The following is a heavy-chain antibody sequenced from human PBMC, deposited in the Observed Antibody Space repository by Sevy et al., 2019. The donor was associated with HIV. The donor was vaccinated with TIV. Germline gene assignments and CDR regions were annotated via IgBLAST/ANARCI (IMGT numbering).Heavy chain of an antibody. CDR1: GFTFSSYS. V-gene: IGHV3-48*01. D-gene: IGHD1-26*01. J-gene: IGHJ6*02. Sequence: GGSLRLSCAASGFTFSSYSMNWVRQAPGKGLEWVSYISSSSSTIYYADSVKGRFTISRDNAKNSLYLQMNSLRAEDTAVYYCARDRPRYSGSDYPPHEYYYYYYGMDVWGQGTTVTVSS. CDR3: ARDRPRYSGSDYPPHEYYYYYYGMDV. CDR2: ISSSSSTI.